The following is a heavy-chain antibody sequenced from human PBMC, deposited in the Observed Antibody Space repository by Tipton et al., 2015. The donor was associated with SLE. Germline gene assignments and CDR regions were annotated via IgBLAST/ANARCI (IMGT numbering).Heavy chain of an antibody. CDR1: GFSFNTYA. J-gene: IGHJ6*02. CDR2: ISSDGRTK. V-gene: IGHV3-30*04. Sequence: SLRLSCAASGFSFNTYAVHWVRQAPGKGLEWLAVISSDGRTKYYADSVKGRFTISRDNAKNSLYLQMNSLRAEDTAVYYCARDGRPYYYYGMDVWGQGTTVTVSS. CDR3: ARDGRPYYYYGMDV. D-gene: IGHD1-26*01.